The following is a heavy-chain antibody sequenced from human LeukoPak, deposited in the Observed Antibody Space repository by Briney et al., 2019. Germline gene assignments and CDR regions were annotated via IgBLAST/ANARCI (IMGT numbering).Heavy chain of an antibody. CDR1: DGSISSTNW. CDR2: IFHDGST. V-gene: IGHV4-4*02. Sequence: SGTLSLTCAVSDGSISSTNWWTWVRQPPGKGLEWIGEIFHDGSTNYNPSLKSRVTISVDNSKNQFSLNVNSVTAADTALYYCARKPYYGSDTYPYPFDYWGQGTLVTVS. CDR3: ARKPYYGSDTYPYPFDY. D-gene: IGHD3-10*01. J-gene: IGHJ4*02.